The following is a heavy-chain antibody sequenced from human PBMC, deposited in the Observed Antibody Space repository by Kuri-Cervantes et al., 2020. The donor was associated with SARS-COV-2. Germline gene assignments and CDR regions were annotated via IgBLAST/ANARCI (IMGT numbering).Heavy chain of an antibody. CDR3: ARPPFGVTDWYFGL. CDR2: INHSGST. Sequence: SQTLSLTCAVYGGSFSGYYWSWIRQPPGKGLERIGEINHSGSTNYNPSLKSRVTVSVDTSKNQFSLKLSSVTAADTAVYYCARPPFGVTDWYFGLWGRGILVTVSS. J-gene: IGHJ2*01. D-gene: IGHD3-3*01. CDR1: GGSFSGYY. V-gene: IGHV4-34*01.